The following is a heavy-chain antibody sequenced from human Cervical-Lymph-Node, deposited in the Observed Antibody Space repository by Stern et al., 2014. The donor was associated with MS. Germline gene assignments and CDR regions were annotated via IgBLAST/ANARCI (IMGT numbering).Heavy chain of an antibody. Sequence: QLVQSGAEVKKPGSSVKVSCQTSGGTFNTFAIGWVRQAPGQGLEWMGGITPLFNATTYAQKFQGRLTITADESSRTVYMELSSLRFDDTAMYYCARGDSEAPIYYFDYWGQGTLVTVSS. CDR2: ITPLFNAT. D-gene: IGHD2-21*01. J-gene: IGHJ4*02. V-gene: IGHV1-69*01. CDR1: GGTFNTFA. CDR3: ARGDSEAPIYYFDY.